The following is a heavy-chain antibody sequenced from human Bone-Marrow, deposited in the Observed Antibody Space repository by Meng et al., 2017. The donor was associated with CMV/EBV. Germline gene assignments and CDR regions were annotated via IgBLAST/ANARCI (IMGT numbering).Heavy chain of an antibody. CDR2: INSDGSST. J-gene: IGHJ6*02. D-gene: IGHD1-7*01. Sequence: GGSLRLSCAASGFTFSSYWMHWVRQAPGKGLVWVSRINSDGSSTSYADSVKGRFTISRDNAKNTLYLQMNSLRAEDTAVYYCASTSLNWNYQNYYYCGMDVWGQGTTVTVSS. CDR3: ASTSLNWNYQNYYYCGMDV. V-gene: IGHV3-74*01. CDR1: GFTFSSYW.